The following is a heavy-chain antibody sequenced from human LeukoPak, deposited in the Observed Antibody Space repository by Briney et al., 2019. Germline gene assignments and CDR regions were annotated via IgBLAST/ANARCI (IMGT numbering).Heavy chain of an antibody. CDR1: GFTFTNYW. J-gene: IGHJ4*02. CDR2: IIEGGDVK. V-gene: IGHV3-7*01. D-gene: IGHD6-19*01. Sequence: GGSLRLSCAASGFTFTNYWMTWVRQAPGKGLAWVANIIEGGDVKYYVDSVKGRFTISRDNTKNSLYLQMTSLRADDTAVYYCARVGKNGWDFDHWGQGTLVTVSS. CDR3: ARVGKNGWDFDH.